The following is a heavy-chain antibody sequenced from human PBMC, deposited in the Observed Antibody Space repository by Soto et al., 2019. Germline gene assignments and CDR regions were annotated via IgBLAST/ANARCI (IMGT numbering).Heavy chain of an antibody. D-gene: IGHD3-10*01. V-gene: IGHV4-30-2*03. CDR3: ERRHGFNMEPFF. CDR2: IYHSGST. J-gene: IGHJ4*02. CDR1: GGSISSGGYS. Sequence: SETLSLTCAVSGGSISSGGYSWSWIRQPPGKGLEWIGYIYHSGSTYYNPSLKSRVTISVDTSKNQFSLKLSSVTAADTAVYFCERRHGFNMEPFFWGEGILVPV.